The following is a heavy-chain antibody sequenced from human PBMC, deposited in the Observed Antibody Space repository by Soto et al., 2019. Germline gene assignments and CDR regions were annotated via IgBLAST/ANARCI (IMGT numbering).Heavy chain of an antibody. V-gene: IGHV3-72*01. CDR1: GLTFSDRY. J-gene: IGHJ4*02. D-gene: IGHD4-17*01. Sequence: GGSLRLSCAASGLTFSDRYMDWVRQAPGKGLEWVGRIRKKTNSYTTEYAASVKGRFIISRDDSTNSLYLQMSSLKTEDTAVYYCTTVTTVDYYFNYWGQGTLVTVSS. CDR2: IRKKTNSYTT. CDR3: TTVTTVDYYFNY.